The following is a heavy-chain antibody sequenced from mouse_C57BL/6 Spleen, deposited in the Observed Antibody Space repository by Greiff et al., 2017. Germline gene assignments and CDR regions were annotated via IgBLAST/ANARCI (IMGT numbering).Heavy chain of an antibody. CDR3: ARRGYSNWDAMDY. Sequence: VQLQQPGAELVKPGASVTLSCKASGYTFTSYWMHWVKQRPGQGLEWIGMIHPNSGSTNYNEKFKSKATLTVDKSSSTAYMQLSSLTSEDSAVYYCARRGYSNWDAMDYWGQGTSGTVSS. V-gene: IGHV1-64*01. CDR1: GYTFTSYW. CDR2: IHPNSGST. J-gene: IGHJ4*01. D-gene: IGHD2-5*01.